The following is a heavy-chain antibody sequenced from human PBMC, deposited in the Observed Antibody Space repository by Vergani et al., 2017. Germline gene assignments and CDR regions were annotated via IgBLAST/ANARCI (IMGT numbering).Heavy chain of an antibody. D-gene: IGHD3-22*01. V-gene: IGHV1-18*04. CDR1: GYTFTSYG. CDR2: ISAYNGNT. CDR3: ARDDYYYDSSGYFFDY. J-gene: IGHJ4*02. Sequence: QVQLVQSGAEVKKPGASVKVSCKASGYTFTSYGISWVRQAPGQGLEWMGWISAYNGNTKYAQKLQGRVTMTTDTSTSTAYMELRSLRSDDTAVYYCARDDYYYDSSGYFFDYWGQGTLVTVSS.